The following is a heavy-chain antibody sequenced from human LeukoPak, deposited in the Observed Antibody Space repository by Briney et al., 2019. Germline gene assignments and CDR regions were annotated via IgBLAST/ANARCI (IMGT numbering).Heavy chain of an antibody. CDR2: IRYDGSNK. V-gene: IGHV3-30*02. Sequence: PGGSLRLSCAASGFTFSSYGMHWVRQAPGKGLEWVAFIRYDGSNKYYADSVKGRFTISRDNSKNTLYLQMNSLRAEDTAVYYCAKPHYGSGIFHANFDYWGQGTLVTVSS. D-gene: IGHD3-10*01. J-gene: IGHJ4*02. CDR1: GFTFSSYG. CDR3: AKPHYGSGIFHANFDY.